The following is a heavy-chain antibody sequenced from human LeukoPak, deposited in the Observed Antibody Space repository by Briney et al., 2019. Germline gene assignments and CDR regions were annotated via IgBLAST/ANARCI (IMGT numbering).Heavy chain of an antibody. J-gene: IGHJ1*01. CDR2: MNPNSGNT. Sequence: ASVKVSCKASGYTFTSYDINWVRQATGQGLEWMGWMNPNSGNTGYAQKFQGRVTMTRNTSITTAYMELSTLRSEDTAVYYCARGPPPYCSGHSCYSFLYLHHWGQGTLVTVSS. V-gene: IGHV1-8*01. CDR3: ARGPPPYCSGHSCYSFLYLHH. D-gene: IGHD2-15*01. CDR1: GYTFTSYD.